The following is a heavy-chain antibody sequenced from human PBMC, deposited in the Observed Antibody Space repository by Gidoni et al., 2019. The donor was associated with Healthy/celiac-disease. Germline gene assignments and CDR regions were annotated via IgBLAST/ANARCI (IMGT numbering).Heavy chain of an antibody. CDR3: ARELNGYSYGRQAFDI. J-gene: IGHJ3*02. D-gene: IGHD5-18*01. CDR2: IYTSGST. V-gene: IGHV4-61*02. CDR1: GGSIRSGSYY. Sequence: QVQLHESGPGLVKPSQTLSLPCTVSGGSIRSGSYYWSWIRQPAGKGLEWIGRIYTSGSTNYNPSLKSRVTRSVDTSKTQFSLKLSSVTAADTAVYYCARELNGYSYGRQAFDIWGQGTMVTVSS.